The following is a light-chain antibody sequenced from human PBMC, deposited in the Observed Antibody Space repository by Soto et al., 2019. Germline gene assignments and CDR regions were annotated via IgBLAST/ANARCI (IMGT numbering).Light chain of an antibody. CDR2: GAS. Sequence: EIVLTQSPGTLSLSPGERVTLSCRASQSVSSSYLAWYQQKPGQAPRLLIYGASSRATGIPDRFSGSGSGTDFTLTISRLEPEDFAVYYCQSTEAFGQGTKVEIK. V-gene: IGKV3-20*01. CDR1: QSVSSSY. J-gene: IGKJ1*01. CDR3: QSTEA.